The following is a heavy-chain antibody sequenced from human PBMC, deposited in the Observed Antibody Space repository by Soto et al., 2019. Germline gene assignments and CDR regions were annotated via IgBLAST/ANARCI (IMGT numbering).Heavy chain of an antibody. V-gene: IGHV3-30-3*01. Sequence: GGSLRLSCAASGFTFSSYAMHWVRQAPGKGLEWVAVISYDGSNKYYADSVKGRFTISRDNSKNTLYLQMNSLRAEDTAVYYCARDFGDSSGYYYALYWGQGTLVTVSS. CDR1: GFTFSSYA. D-gene: IGHD3-22*01. J-gene: IGHJ4*02. CDR2: ISYDGSNK. CDR3: ARDFGDSSGYYYALY.